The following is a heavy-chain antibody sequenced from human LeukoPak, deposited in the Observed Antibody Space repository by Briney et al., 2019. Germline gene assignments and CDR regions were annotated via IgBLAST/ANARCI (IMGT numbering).Heavy chain of an antibody. CDR3: ARAPVLNYYYGMDV. Sequence: PSETLSLTCTVSGGSISSYYWSWIRQPPGKGLEWIGYIYYRGSTNYNPSLKSRVTISVDTSKNQFSLKLSSVTAADTAVYYCARAPVLNYYYGMDVWGQGTTVTVSS. V-gene: IGHV4-59*01. J-gene: IGHJ6*02. CDR1: GGSISSYY. D-gene: IGHD2-15*01. CDR2: IYYRGST.